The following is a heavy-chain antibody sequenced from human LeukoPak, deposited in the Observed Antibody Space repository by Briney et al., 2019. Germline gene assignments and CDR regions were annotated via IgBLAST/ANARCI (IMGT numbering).Heavy chain of an antibody. CDR1: GGSISSGGYY. CDR3: ARGVYDSSGYYDY. Sequence: SETLSLTCTVSGGSISSGGYYWSWICQHPGKGLEWIGYIYYSGSTYYNPSLKSRVTISVDTSKNQFSLKLSSVTAADTAVYYCARGVYDSSGYYDYWGQGTLVTVSS. D-gene: IGHD3-22*01. CDR2: IYYSGST. J-gene: IGHJ4*02. V-gene: IGHV4-31*03.